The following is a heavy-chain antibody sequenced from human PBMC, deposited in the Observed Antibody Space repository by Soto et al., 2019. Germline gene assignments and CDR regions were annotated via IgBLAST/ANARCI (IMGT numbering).Heavy chain of an antibody. CDR3: EHSPEPTYYDFWSGYYTDYFDY. CDR2: IYWNDDK. Sequence: SGPTLVNPTQTLTLTCTFSGFSLSTSGVGVGWIRQPPGKALEWLALIYWNDDKRYSPSLKSRLTITKDTSKNQVVLTITNMDYVDTDTYYCEHSPEPTYYDFWSGYYTDYFDYWGQGTLVTVSS. J-gene: IGHJ4*02. D-gene: IGHD3-3*01. CDR1: GFSLSTSGVG. V-gene: IGHV2-5*01.